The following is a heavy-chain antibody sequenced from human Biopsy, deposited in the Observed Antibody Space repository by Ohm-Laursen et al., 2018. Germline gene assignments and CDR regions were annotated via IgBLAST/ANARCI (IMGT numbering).Heavy chain of an antibody. V-gene: IGHV4-39*02. J-gene: IGHJ4*02. CDR2: IFYSGTT. D-gene: IGHD3-10*01. CDR1: GDSIATFNYY. Sequence: SDTLSLTCSVSGDSIATFNYYWGWVRQPPGKGLEWLATIFYSGTTYFSRTLEGRLTISQDKSSNPFSLRFKLVTAADTGVYYCARIYFYGLGSSDYFFDSWGQGTLVTASS. CDR3: ARIYFYGLGSSDYFFDS.